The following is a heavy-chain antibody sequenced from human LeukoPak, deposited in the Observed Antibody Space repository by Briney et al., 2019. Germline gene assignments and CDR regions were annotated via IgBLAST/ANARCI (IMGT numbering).Heavy chain of an antibody. V-gene: IGHV4-61*08. CDR2: IYYSGST. CDR1: GDSIHSTGYY. CDR3: ARDGIRSSTSVDYYYYYMDV. D-gene: IGHD2-2*01. Sequence: PSETLSLTCSVSGDSIHSTGYYWSWIRQPPGKGLEWIGYIYYSGSTNYNPSLKSRVTISVDTSKNQFSLKLSSVTAADTAVYYCARDGIRSSTSVDYYYYYMDVWGKGTTVTVSS. J-gene: IGHJ6*03.